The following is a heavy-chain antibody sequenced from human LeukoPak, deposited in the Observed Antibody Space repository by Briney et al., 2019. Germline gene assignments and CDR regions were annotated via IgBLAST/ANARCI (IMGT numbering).Heavy chain of an antibody. CDR3: ARDSIVVAGSLDQ. Sequence: GGSLRLSCAASGFTFSSYWMSWVRQAPGKGLEWVANIRQDGNEKYYVDSVKGRFTISRDNSKNTLYLQMNSLRAEDTAVYYCARDSIVVAGSLDQWGQGTLVTVSS. J-gene: IGHJ4*02. CDR2: IRQDGNEK. D-gene: IGHD6-19*01. CDR1: GFTFSSYW. V-gene: IGHV3-7*01.